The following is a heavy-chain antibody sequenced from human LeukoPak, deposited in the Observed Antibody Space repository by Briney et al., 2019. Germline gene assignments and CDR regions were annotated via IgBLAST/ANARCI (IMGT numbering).Heavy chain of an antibody. CDR3: ARGQLWVPGGT. V-gene: IGHV4-59*01. D-gene: IGHD5-18*01. CDR1: GGSISSYY. CDR2: IYYSGST. J-gene: IGHJ5*02. Sequence: SETLSLTCTVPGGSISSYYWSWIRQPPGKGLEWIGYIYYSGSTNYNPSLKSRVTISVDTSKNQFSLKLSSVTAADTAVYYCARGQLWVPGGTWGQGTLVTVSS.